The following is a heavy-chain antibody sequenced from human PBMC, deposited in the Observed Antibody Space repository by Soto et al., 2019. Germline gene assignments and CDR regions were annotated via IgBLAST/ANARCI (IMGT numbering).Heavy chain of an antibody. CDR3: ARDSSDYSNYVFYYYYGMDV. D-gene: IGHD4-4*01. CDR1: GFTFSSYW. CDR2: IKQDGSEK. V-gene: IGHV3-7*05. Sequence: GGSLRLSCAASGFTFSSYWMSWVRQAPGKGLEWVANIKQDGSEKYYVDSVKGRFTISRDNAKNSLYLQMNSLRAEDTAVYYCARDSSDYSNYVFYYYYGMDVWGQGTTVTVSS. J-gene: IGHJ6*02.